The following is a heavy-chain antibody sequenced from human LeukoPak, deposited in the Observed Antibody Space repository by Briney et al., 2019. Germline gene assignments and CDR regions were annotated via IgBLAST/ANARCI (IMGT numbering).Heavy chain of an antibody. D-gene: IGHD3-3*01. Sequence: GGSLRLSCAASGFTFSSYAMHWVRQAPCKGLEWVAVISYDGSNKYYADSVKGRFTISRDNSKNTLYLQMNSLRAEDTAVYYCARSSQITYYDFWSGYPLYYFDYWGQGTLVTVSS. CDR2: ISYDGSNK. CDR1: GFTFSSYA. CDR3: ARSSQITYYDFWSGYPLYYFDY. J-gene: IGHJ4*02. V-gene: IGHV3-30-3*01.